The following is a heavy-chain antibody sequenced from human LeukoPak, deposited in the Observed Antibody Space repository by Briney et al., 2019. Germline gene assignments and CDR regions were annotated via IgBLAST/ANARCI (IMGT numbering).Heavy chain of an antibody. CDR2: ISSSSKYI. Sequence: PGGSLRLSCAASGFTFSTYSMTWVRQAPGRGLEWVSSISSSSKYIYYADSVKGRFTISRDDAKNSLSLQMNSLRAEDTAVYYCARDLDIVVVPASWFYPWGQGTLVTVSS. V-gene: IGHV3-21*01. D-gene: IGHD2-2*03. CDR3: ARDLDIVVVPASWFYP. CDR1: GFTFSTYS. J-gene: IGHJ5*02.